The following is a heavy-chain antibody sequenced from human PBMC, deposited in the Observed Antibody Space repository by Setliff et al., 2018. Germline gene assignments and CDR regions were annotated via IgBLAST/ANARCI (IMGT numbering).Heavy chain of an antibody. J-gene: IGHJ4*02. D-gene: IGHD3-10*01. CDR2: IYSSGST. V-gene: IGHV4-30-4*02. Sequence: SETLSLTCTVSGGSISSGDYYWSWIRQPPGKGLEWIGYIYSSGSTYYNPSLKSRVTISVDTSKNQFSLKLSSVTAADTAVYYCARDGYYGSGIYYPLAFWGQGTLVTVSS. CDR3: ARDGYYGSGIYYPLAF. CDR1: GGSISSGDYY.